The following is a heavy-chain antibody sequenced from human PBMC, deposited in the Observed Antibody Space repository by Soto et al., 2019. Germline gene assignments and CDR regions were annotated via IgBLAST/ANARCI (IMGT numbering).Heavy chain of an antibody. Sequence: GGSLRVSCAASGFTFSSYGMHWVRQAPGKGLEWVAVISYDGSNKYYADSVKGRFTISRDNSKNTLYLQMNSLRAEDTAVYYCAKDHRYSGSYGYSELDYWGQGALVTVSS. V-gene: IGHV3-30*18. D-gene: IGHD1-26*01. CDR2: ISYDGSNK. J-gene: IGHJ4*02. CDR1: GFTFSSYG. CDR3: AKDHRYSGSYGYSELDY.